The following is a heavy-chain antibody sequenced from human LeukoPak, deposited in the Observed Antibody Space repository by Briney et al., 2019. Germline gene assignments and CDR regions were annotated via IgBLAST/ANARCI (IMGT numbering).Heavy chain of an antibody. V-gene: IGHV4-39*07. Sequence: SETLSLTCTVSGGSISSSSYYWGWIRQPPGKGLEWIGSIYYSGSTYYNPSLKSRVTISVDTSKNQFSLKLSSVAAADTAVYYCARGSIVATRFDYWGQGTLVTVSS. CDR1: GGSISSSSYY. CDR2: IYYSGST. CDR3: ARGSIVATRFDY. D-gene: IGHD5-12*01. J-gene: IGHJ4*02.